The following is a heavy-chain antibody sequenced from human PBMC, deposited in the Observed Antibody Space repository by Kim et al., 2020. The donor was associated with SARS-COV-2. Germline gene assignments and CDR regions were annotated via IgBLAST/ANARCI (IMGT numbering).Heavy chain of an antibody. Sequence: NQSLKSRVTISLDTSKNQFSLNLSSVTAADTAVYYCARVGASGTYYGYFAYWGPGTQVTVSS. J-gene: IGHJ4*02. V-gene: IGHV4-31*02. CDR3: ARVGASGTYYGYFAY. D-gene: IGHD3-10*01.